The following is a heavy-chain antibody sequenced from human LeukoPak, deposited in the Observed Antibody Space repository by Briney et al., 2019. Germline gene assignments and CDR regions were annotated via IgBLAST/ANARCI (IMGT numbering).Heavy chain of an antibody. V-gene: IGHV3-21*03. CDR1: GFTYSSYS. CDR2: ISSSSSYI. Sequence: GGSLRLSCAASGFTYSSYSMNWVRQAPGKGLEWVSSISSSSSYIYYADSVKGRFTISRDNAKNSLYLQMNSLRAEDTAVYYCSRTYWSGGSCYHRCFDYWGQGTLVTVSS. J-gene: IGHJ4*02. D-gene: IGHD2-15*01. CDR3: SRTYWSGGSCYHRCFDY.